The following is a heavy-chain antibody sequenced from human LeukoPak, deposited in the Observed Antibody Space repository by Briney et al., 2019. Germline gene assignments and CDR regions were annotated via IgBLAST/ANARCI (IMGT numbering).Heavy chain of an antibody. CDR2: IRYDGSNK. CDR3: ARDELKYYDSSGPVGY. D-gene: IGHD3-22*01. J-gene: IGHJ4*02. V-gene: IGHV3-30*02. CDR1: GFTFSSYG. Sequence: GGSLRLSCAASGFTFSSYGMHWVRQAPGKGLEWVAFIRYDGSNKYYADSVKGRFTISRDNSKNTMYLQMNSLRAEDTAVYYCARDELKYYDSSGPVGYWGQGTLVTVSS.